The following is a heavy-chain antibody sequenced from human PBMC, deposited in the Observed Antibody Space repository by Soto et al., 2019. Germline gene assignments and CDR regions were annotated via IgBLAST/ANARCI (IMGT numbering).Heavy chain of an antibody. V-gene: IGHV4-39*01. J-gene: IGHJ4*02. D-gene: IGHD6-13*01. CDR2: IFYDGYT. CDR3: ARLQAAVPHY. CDR1: GDSISGSPYF. Sequence: QVQLQESGPGLVMPSETLSLTCTVSGDSISGSPYFWGWIRQPPGKRLEWIGSIFYDGYTLYTPSLKRRVTISVDTSKNQFSLKLTSVAAAYTAIYFCARLQAAVPHYWGQGILVTVSS.